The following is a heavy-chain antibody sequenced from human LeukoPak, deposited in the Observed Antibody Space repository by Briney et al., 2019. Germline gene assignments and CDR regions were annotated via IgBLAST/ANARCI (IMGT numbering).Heavy chain of an antibody. CDR2: IFYSGTT. CDR3: ARDRPREQLAFDY. J-gene: IGHJ4*02. CDR1: GDSISSDTYY. V-gene: IGHV4-31*03. D-gene: IGHD6-13*01. Sequence: SETLSLTCTVSGDSISSDTYYWSWIPQHPGKGLEWIGYIFYSGTTYYNPSLKSRVTISVDTPKNQFSLKMSSVTAADTAVYYCARDRPREQLAFDYWGQGTLVTVSS.